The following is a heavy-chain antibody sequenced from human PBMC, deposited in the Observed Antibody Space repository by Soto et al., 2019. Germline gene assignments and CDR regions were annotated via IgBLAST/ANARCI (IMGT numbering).Heavy chain of an antibody. J-gene: IGHJ4*02. CDR3: AHGLQLPRSIAVAGTDY. V-gene: IGHV1-69*02. CDR2: IIPILGIA. CDR1: GGTFSSYT. D-gene: IGHD6-19*01. Sequence: GASVKVSCKASGGTFSSYTISWVRQAPGQGLEWMGRIIPILGIANYAQKFQGRVTITADKSTSTAYMELSSLRSEDTAVYYCAHGLQLPRSIAVAGTDYWGQGTLVTVSS.